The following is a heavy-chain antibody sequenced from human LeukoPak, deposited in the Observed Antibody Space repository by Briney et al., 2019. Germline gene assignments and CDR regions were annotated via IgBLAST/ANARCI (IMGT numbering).Heavy chain of an antibody. CDR2: INHSGST. Sequence: PSETLSLTCAVYGGSFSDYYWSWIRQPPGKGLEWIGEINHSGSTNYNPSLKSRVTISVDTSKNQFSLKLSSVTAADTAVYYCARGQASGDCSSTSCYREMWFDPWGQGTLVTVSS. CDR3: ARGQASGDCSSTSCYREMWFDP. D-gene: IGHD2-2*01. CDR1: GGSFSDYY. V-gene: IGHV4-34*01. J-gene: IGHJ5*02.